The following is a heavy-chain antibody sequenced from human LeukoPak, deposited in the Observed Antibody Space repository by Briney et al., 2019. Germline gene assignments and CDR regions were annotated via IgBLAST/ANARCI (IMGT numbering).Heavy chain of an antibody. CDR1: GFTFSSYG. CDR3: AKDQRHLVDY. CDR2: IRYDGSNK. J-gene: IGHJ4*02. Sequence: PGGSLRLSCAASGFTFSSYGMHWVRQAPGKGLEWVAFIRYDGSNKNYADSAKGRFTISRDNSKNTLYLQMNSLRGEDTAVYHCAKDQRHLVDYWGQGTLVTVSS. V-gene: IGHV3-30*02.